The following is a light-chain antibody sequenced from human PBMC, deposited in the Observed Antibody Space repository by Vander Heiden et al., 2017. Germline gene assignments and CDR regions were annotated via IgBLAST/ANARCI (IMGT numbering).Light chain of an antibody. CDR1: QDFSNY. V-gene: IGKV1-33*01. J-gene: IGKJ4*01. Sequence: DIQMTKSPSSLSASVGARVTITCQAIQDFSNYLTWYQQNQGKAPKLLIYVAHHCEKGVPSRCSGSGSGTDFTFTISSLQPEEIATYYCQQYDNRPPLTFGGGTKVEIK. CDR3: QQYDNRPPLT. CDR2: VAH.